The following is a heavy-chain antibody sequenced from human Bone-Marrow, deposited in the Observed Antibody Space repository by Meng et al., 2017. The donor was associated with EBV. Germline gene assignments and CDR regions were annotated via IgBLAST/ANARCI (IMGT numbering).Heavy chain of an antibody. V-gene: IGHV3-15*01. CDR1: GSISSNNW. D-gene: IGHD1-26*01. CDR3: TTDEGGSRF. CDR2: IRSQIDGRTT. Sequence: VQLQESGPGLVKPSGTLSLTCAVSGGSISSNNWWSWVRQPPGKGLEWVGRIRSQIDGRTTDYSAPVKGRFTISRDDSKTTLYLQMNRLKIEDSAVYYCTTDEGGSRFWGQGTLVTVSS. J-gene: IGHJ4*02.